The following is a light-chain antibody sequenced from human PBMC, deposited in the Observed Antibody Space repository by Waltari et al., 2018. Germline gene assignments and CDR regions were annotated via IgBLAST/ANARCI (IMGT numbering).Light chain of an antibody. V-gene: IGKV1-5*03. CDR2: KAS. CDR3: QKYNRAPRT. Sequence: DIQMTQSPSTLSASVGDRVTITCRASQIISSLLAWYQQKPGKAPKLLIYKASSLESGVPSRFSGSGSGAEFTLTISSLQPDDFATYYCQKYNRAPRTFGQGTYVEIK. CDR1: QIISSL. J-gene: IGKJ1*01.